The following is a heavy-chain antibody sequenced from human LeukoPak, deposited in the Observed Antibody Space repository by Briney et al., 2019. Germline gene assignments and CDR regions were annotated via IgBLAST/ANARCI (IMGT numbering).Heavy chain of an antibody. V-gene: IGHV1-3*01. CDR1: GYTFTTYT. Sequence: ASVKVSCKASGYTFTTYTMHWVRQAPGQGLEWMGWINAGNGNTRYSQKLQGRVTITRDTSASTAYMELSSLRSEDTAVYYCARGGSLGDYWGQGTLVTVSS. CDR3: ARGGSLGDY. D-gene: IGHD3-16*01. CDR2: INAGNGNT. J-gene: IGHJ4*02.